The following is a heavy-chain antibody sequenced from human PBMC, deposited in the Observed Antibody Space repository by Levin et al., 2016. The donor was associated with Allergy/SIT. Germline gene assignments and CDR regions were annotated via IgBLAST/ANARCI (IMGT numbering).Heavy chain of an antibody. CDR3: ARVHPTNWYFDL. D-gene: IGHD1-26*01. V-gene: IGHV1-18*01. CDR1: GYTFNNYG. CDR2: ISPYNGNT. Sequence: ASVKVSCKTSGYTFNNYGITWVRQAPGQGLEWMGWISPYNGNTKYAQNLQDRVTMTTDTSTTTAYMELRSLTSDDTAVYYCARVHPTNWYFDLWGRGTLVTVSS. J-gene: IGHJ2*01.